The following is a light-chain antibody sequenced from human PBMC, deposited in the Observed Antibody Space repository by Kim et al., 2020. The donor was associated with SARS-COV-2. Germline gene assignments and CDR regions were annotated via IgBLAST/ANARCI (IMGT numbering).Light chain of an antibody. CDR2: YDS. CDR3: QVWASSSWV. Sequence: SYELTQPPSVSVAPGKTARITCGGNNIGSKSVHWYQQKPGQAPVLVIYYDSDRPSGIPERFSGSNSGNTATLTISRVEAGDEADYYCQVWASSSWV. CDR1: NIGSKS. V-gene: IGLV3-21*04. J-gene: IGLJ3*02.